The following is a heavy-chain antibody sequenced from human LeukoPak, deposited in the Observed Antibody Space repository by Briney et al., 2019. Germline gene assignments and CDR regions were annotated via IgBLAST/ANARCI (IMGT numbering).Heavy chain of an antibody. J-gene: IGHJ4*02. Sequence: GGSLRLSCAASGFTFSSYWMHWVRQAPGKGLVWVSRINSDGSITSYADSVKGRFTISRDNAKNTLYLQMNSPGAEDTSVYYCARDRNTGSSYENLFEYWGQGSLVSVSS. CDR3: ARDRNTGSSYENLFEY. D-gene: IGHD1-26*01. CDR1: GFTFSSYW. CDR2: INSDGSIT. V-gene: IGHV3-74*01.